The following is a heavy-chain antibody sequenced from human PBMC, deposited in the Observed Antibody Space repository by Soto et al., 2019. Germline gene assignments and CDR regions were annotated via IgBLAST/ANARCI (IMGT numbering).Heavy chain of an antibody. J-gene: IGHJ6*02. CDR1: GFTFSYYP. CDR3: ARLPGPFVSVLYIDPVDARETASDVDV. CDR2: VSFDGSNK. D-gene: IGHD5-12*01. Sequence: QMQLVQSGGGVVQPGRSLRLSCAASGFTFSYYPMHWVRQAPGKGLEWVAVVSFDGSNKYYRESVKGRFTLSKDNGKKSLYLQMNYLRHEDTAVYYCARLPGPFVSVLYIDPVDARETASDVDVWGQGTSVTVSS. V-gene: IGHV3-30*03.